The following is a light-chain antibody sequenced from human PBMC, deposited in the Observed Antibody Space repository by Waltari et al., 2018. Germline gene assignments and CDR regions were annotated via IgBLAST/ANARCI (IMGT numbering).Light chain of an antibody. V-gene: IGKV3-15*01. CDR2: GAS. Sequence: EIVMTQSPAPLFVSPGERATLSCRASQSISSNLAWYQQKPGQAPRLLMYGASTRATAIPARFSGSGSGTEFALTISSLQSEDSAVYYCQQYQNWPQTFGQGTKLQIK. CDR3: QQYQNWPQT. J-gene: IGKJ2*01. CDR1: QSISSN.